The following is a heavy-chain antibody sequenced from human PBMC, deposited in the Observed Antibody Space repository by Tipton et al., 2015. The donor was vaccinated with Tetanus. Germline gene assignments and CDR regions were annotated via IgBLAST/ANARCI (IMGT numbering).Heavy chain of an antibody. D-gene: IGHD2-8*01. CDR2: IFASGST. CDR3: ARRSYCTSTRCFDAFDW. V-gene: IGHV4-4*08. Sequence: TLSLTCTVSGDSMTKYYWSWVRQPPGKGLEWISYIFASGSTNYNPALKSRVTISMDTSKNQISLKLSSVTAADTAVYFCARRSYCTSTRCFDAFDWWGPGTRVTVSS. J-gene: IGHJ3*01. CDR1: GDSMTKYY.